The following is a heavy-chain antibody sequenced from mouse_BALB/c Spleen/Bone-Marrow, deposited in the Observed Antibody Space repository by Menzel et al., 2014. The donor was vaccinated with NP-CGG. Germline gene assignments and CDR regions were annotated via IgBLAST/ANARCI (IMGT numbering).Heavy chain of an antibody. D-gene: IGHD1-1*01. CDR3: ARSYYVSSPYAMDY. V-gene: IGHV1S41*01. CDR1: GYTFTSYW. CDR2: IAPGSGNI. Sequence: DLVKPGASVKLSCKASGYTFTSYWINWVKQRPGQGLEWIGRIAPGSGNIYYNKMFKVKATLTVDASSSXAYIQLSSLSSEDSAVYFCARSYYVSSPYAMDYWGQGTSVTVSS. J-gene: IGHJ4*01.